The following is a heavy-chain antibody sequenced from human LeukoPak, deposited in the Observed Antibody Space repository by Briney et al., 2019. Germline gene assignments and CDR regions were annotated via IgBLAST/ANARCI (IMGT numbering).Heavy chain of an antibody. CDR1: GFTFSDYW. D-gene: IGHD3-22*01. Sequence: GGSLRLSCAASGFTFSDYWMHWVRQAPGKGLVWVSRINSDGSITIYADSVKGRFTISRDNAKNILSLHMNSLRAEDTAVYYCARSRSSFSGYLTPWGQGTLVTVSS. J-gene: IGHJ5*02. CDR2: INSDGSIT. CDR3: ARSRSSFSGYLTP. V-gene: IGHV3-74*01.